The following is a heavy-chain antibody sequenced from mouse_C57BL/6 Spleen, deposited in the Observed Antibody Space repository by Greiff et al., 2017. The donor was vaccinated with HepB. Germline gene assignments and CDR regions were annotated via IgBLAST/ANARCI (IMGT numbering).Heavy chain of an antibody. CDR2: IYPGDGDT. V-gene: IGHV1-80*01. Sequence: VQLQQSGAELVKPGASVKISCKASGYAFRSYWMTWVKQRPGKGLEWIGQIYPGDGDTNYNGKCKGKATLTADKSSSTAYMQLSSLTSEDSAVYFCARTTVVAKDYWGQGTTLTVSS. CDR3: ARTTVVAKDY. CDR1: GYAFRSYW. D-gene: IGHD1-1*01. J-gene: IGHJ2*01.